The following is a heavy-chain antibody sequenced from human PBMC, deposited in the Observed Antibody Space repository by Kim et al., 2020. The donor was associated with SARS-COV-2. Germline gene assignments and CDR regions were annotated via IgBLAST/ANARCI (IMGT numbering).Heavy chain of an antibody. J-gene: IGHJ4*02. Sequence: GGSLRLSCAASGFTFSSYEMNWVRQAPGKGLEWVSYISSSGSTIYNADSVKGRFTISRDNAKKSLYLQMNSLRAEDTAVYYCARHHPGLWSGYSPFDIWGQGTLVTVSS. CDR3: ARHHPGLWSGYSPFDI. CDR1: GFTFSSYE. D-gene: IGHD3-3*01. CDR2: ISSSGSTI. V-gene: IGHV3-48*03.